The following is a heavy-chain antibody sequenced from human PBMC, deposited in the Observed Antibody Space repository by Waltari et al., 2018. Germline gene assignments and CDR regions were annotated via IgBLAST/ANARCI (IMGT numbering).Heavy chain of an antibody. D-gene: IGHD3-22*01. CDR3: AHGDDSSGIHDDHDYWYFDL. J-gene: IGHJ2*01. CDR2: IYWNDDK. V-gene: IGHV2-5*01. Sequence: QITFKESGPTLVKPTQTLTLTCTFSGSSPRTRGVGVGWIRQPPVQAREWLALIYWNDDKRYSPSLKSRLTINKDTSKSQVVITMTNMDPVDTATYYCAHGDDSSGIHDDHDYWYFDLWGRGTLVTVSS. CDR1: GSSPRTRGVG.